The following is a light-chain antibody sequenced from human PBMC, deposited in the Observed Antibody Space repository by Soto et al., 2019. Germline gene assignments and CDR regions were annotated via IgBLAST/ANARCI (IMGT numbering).Light chain of an antibody. CDR1: RSNIGRNY. CDR3: AVWDDSLSGRV. J-gene: IGLJ3*02. V-gene: IGLV1-47*01. Sequence: QSVLTQPPSASGTPGQRVTISCSGSRSNIGRNYVYWYQQLPGTAPKLLIYRNNQRPSGVPDRFSDSKSGTSASLAISGLRSEDEADYYCAVWDDSLSGRVFGGGTKVTVL. CDR2: RNN.